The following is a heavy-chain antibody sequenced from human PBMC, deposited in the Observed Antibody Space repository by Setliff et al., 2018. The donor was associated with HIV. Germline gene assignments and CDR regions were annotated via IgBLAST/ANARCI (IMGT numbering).Heavy chain of an antibody. J-gene: IGHJ2*01. V-gene: IGHV4-61*09. CDR1: GGSISSDSHY. CDR2: IYTSGST. CDR3: ARSGYDPMPGAMAPILWYFDL. Sequence: SETLSLTCTVSGGSISSDSHYWNWIWQPAGKGLEWIGHIYTSGSTNYNPSLKSRVTISVDTSKIQFSLKLSSVTAADTAVYYCARSGYDPMPGAMAPILWYFDLWGRGTLVTVSS. D-gene: IGHD5-12*01.